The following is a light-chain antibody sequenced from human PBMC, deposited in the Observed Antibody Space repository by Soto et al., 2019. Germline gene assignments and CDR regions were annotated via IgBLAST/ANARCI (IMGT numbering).Light chain of an antibody. J-gene: IGLJ1*01. Sequence: QSVLTQPPSASGSPGQSVTISCTGTSSDVGGYNYVSWYQQHPGKAPKLMIYEVNKRPSGVPDHFSGSKSGNTASLTVSGLQDEDEADYYCSSYAGSNINYVFGTGTKLTVL. V-gene: IGLV2-8*01. CDR1: SSDVGGYNY. CDR2: EVN. CDR3: SSYAGSNINYV.